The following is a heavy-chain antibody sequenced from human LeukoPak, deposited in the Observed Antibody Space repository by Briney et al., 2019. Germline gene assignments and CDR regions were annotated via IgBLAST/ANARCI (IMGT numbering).Heavy chain of an antibody. D-gene: IGHD3-22*01. V-gene: IGHV4-4*07. CDR3: AREWVLYDSSGRRFDP. Sequence: SETLSLTCTVSGGSISSYYWSWIRQPAGKGLEWIGRIYTSGSTNYNPSLKSRVTMSVDTSKNQFSLKLSSVTAADTAVYYCAREWVLYDSSGRRFDPWGQGTLVTVPS. CDR1: GGSISSYY. J-gene: IGHJ5*02. CDR2: IYTSGST.